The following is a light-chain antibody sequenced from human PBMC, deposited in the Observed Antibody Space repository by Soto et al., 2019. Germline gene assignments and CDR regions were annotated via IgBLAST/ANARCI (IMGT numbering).Light chain of an antibody. J-gene: IGKJ5*01. V-gene: IGKV3-11*01. CDR1: QSVSRY. Sequence: EIVLTQSPATLSLSPGERATLSCRASQSVSRYLAWYQQKPGQAPRLLIYDASNRATGIPARFSGCGSGTDFTLTISDLEPEDFAVYYCQQRSDWPPSTFGQGTRLEIK. CDR3: QQRSDWPPST. CDR2: DAS.